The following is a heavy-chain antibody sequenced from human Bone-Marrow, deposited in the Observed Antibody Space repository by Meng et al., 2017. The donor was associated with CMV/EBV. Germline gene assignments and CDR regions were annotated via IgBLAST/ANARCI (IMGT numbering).Heavy chain of an antibody. Sequence: GESLKISCAASGFTFSSYAMHWVRQAPGKGLEWVAVISYDGSNKYYADSVKGRFTISRDNSKNTLYLQMNSLRAEDTAVYYCASTGTMVRGVIFDFDIWGQGTMVTVSS. V-gene: IGHV3-30-3*01. CDR1: GFTFSSYA. CDR2: ISYDGSNK. J-gene: IGHJ3*02. D-gene: IGHD3-10*01. CDR3: ASTGTMVRGVIFDFDI.